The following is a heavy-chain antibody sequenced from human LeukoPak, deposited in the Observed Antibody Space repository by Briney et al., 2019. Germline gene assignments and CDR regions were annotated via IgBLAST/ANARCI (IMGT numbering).Heavy chain of an antibody. J-gene: IGHJ4*02. CDR1: GGTFSSYA. V-gene: IGHV1-69*05. Sequence: SVKVSCKASGGTFSSYAISWVRQAPGQGLEWMGGIIPIFGTANYAQKFQGRVTITTDESTSTAYMELSSLRSEDTAVYYCARDQWNSISLNYWGQGTLVTVSS. CDR2: IIPIFGTA. CDR3: ARDQWNSISLNY. D-gene: IGHD6-13*01.